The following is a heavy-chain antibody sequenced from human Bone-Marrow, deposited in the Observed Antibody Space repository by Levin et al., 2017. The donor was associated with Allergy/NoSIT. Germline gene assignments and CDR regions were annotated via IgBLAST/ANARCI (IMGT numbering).Heavy chain of an antibody. CDR1: NGSFSGYY. J-gene: IGHJ5*02. CDR2: INHSGST. V-gene: IGHV4-34*01. CDR3: ARCRQRMSIFGRGGFDP. D-gene: IGHD3-3*01. Sequence: SETLSLTCVVYNGSFSGYYWSWLRQPPGRGLEWIGEINHSGSTNYNPSLNIRVSISVDTSRNHFSLKLNSVTAADTAVYYCARCRQRMSIFGRGGFDPWGQGTLVTVSS.